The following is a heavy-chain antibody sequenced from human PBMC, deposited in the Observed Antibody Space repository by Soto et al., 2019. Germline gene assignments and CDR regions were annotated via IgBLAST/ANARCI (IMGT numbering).Heavy chain of an antibody. D-gene: IGHD3-3*01. CDR3: AKAGEIFGLVIFAYLDF. Sequence: QVQLVPSGAEVKKPGASVKVSCKASGFTFNSYALHWVRQAPGKGLEWVALISNDGSKTFYADSVKGRFTISRDTAKNTLFQQMNSLTTEDTAVYFCAKAGEIFGLVIFAYLDFWGQGTLVAVSS. CDR2: ISNDGSKT. CDR1: GFTFNSYA. J-gene: IGHJ4*02. V-gene: IGHV3-30*18.